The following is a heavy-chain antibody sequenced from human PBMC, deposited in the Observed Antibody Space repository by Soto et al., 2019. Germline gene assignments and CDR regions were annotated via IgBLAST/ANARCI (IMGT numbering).Heavy chain of an antibody. V-gene: IGHV4-30-2*01. Sequence: SETLSLTCAVSGGSISSGGYSWSWIRQPPGKGLEWIGYIYHSGSTYYNPSLKSRVTISVDRSKNQFSLKLSSVTAADTAVYYCAREGGSYHYYFDYWGQGALVTVSS. CDR1: GGSISSGGYS. CDR2: IYHSGST. D-gene: IGHD1-26*01. CDR3: AREGGSYHYYFDY. J-gene: IGHJ4*02.